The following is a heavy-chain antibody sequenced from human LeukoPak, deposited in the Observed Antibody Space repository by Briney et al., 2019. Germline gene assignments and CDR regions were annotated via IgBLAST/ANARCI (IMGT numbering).Heavy chain of an antibody. CDR3: ARHYHADYEGWFDP. D-gene: IGHD4-17*01. CDR2: MSSGGST. CDR1: GASISSSY. Sequence: SETLSLTCTVSGASISSSYCTWIRQSAGEGLEWIGRMSSGGSTTYNPSFKGRVTMSLDASKSQFSLRLSSVTAADTAVYYCARHYHADYEGWFDPWGQGTLVTVSS. J-gene: IGHJ5*02. V-gene: IGHV4-4*07.